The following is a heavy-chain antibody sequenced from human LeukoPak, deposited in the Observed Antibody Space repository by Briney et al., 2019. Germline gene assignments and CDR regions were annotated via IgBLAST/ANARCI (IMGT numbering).Heavy chain of an antibody. J-gene: IGHJ4*02. V-gene: IGHV1-69*05. D-gene: IGHD6-6*01. Sequence: SVKVSCKASGYTFTSYDINWVRQATGQGLEWMGGIIPIFGTANYAQKFQGRVTITTDESTSTAYMELSSLRSEDTAVYYCARGSRGGSSSFDYWGQGTLVTVSS. CDR1: GYTFTSYD. CDR3: ARGSRGGSSSFDY. CDR2: IIPIFGTA.